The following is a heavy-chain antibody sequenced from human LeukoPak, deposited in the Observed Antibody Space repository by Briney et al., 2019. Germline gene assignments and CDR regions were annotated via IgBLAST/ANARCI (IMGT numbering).Heavy chain of an antibody. J-gene: IGHJ6*03. D-gene: IGHD1-26*01. V-gene: IGHV3-7*01. Sequence: QPGGSLRLSCAASGFTFSSYWMSWVRQAPGKGLEWVANIKQDGSEKYYVDSVKGRFTISRDNAKNSLYLQMNSLRAEDTAVYYCARALRQVGATWGYYYYYMDVWGKGTTVTVSS. CDR3: ARALRQVGATWGYYYYYMDV. CDR1: GFTFSSYW. CDR2: IKQDGSEK.